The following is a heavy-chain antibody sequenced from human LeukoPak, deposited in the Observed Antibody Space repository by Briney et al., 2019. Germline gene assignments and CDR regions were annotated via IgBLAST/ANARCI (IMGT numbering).Heavy chain of an antibody. CDR1: GGTFSSYA. J-gene: IGHJ4*02. CDR2: ISAYNGNT. D-gene: IGHD4-23*01. V-gene: IGHV1-18*01. CDR3: ARYTMPPGGMDV. Sequence: ASVKVSCKASGGTFSSYAISWVRQAPGQGLEWMGWISAYNGNTNYAQKLQGRVTMTTDTSTSTAYMELRSLRSDDTAVYYCARYTMPPGGMDVWGQGTLVTVSS.